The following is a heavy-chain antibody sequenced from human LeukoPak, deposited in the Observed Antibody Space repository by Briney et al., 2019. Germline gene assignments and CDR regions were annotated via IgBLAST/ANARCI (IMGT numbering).Heavy chain of an antibody. CDR1: GYTFTNYG. Sequence: ASVKVSCKASGYTFTNYGVGWVRQAPGQGLEWLGWISTYSGHTNSPQKFQDRVTMTTDTSTSTAYMELGSLTSDDTAVYYCARDLYYYGSASYTFDYWGQGTLVTVSS. CDR2: ISTYSGHT. D-gene: IGHD3-10*01. J-gene: IGHJ4*02. CDR3: ARDLYYYGSASYTFDY. V-gene: IGHV1-18*01.